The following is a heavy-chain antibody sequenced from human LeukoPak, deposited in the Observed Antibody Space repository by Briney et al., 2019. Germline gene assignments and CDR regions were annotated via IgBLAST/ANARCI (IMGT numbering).Heavy chain of an antibody. Sequence: SGGSLRLSCAASGFIFSPYAMSWVRQAPGKGLEWVSVIYSGGSTYYADSVKGRFTISRDNSKNTLYPQMNSLRAEDTAVYYCARDSNCSSTSCYHYYMDVWGKGTTVTVSS. CDR2: IYSGGST. D-gene: IGHD2-2*01. CDR1: GFIFSPYA. CDR3: ARDSNCSSTSCYHYYMDV. V-gene: IGHV3-53*01. J-gene: IGHJ6*03.